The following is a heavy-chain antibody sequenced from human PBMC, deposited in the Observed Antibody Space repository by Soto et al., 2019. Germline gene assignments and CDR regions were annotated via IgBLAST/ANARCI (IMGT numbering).Heavy chain of an antibody. CDR1: GFTFSNYW. CDR3: ARGGTYTYGLADY. D-gene: IGHD5-18*01. V-gene: IGHV3-74*01. Sequence: SLRLSCAASGFTFSNYWMHWVRQAPGKGLVWVSRINGGGSSTSYADSVKGRLTISRDNAKNTLYLQMNSLRAEDTAVYYCARGGTYTYGLADYWGQGTLVTVSS. CDR2: INGGGSST. J-gene: IGHJ4*02.